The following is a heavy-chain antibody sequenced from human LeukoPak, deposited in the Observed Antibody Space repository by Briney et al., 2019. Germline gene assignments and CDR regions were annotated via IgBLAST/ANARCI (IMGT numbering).Heavy chain of an antibody. Sequence: PSENLSLTCTVSGGSISSYYWSWIRQPPGKGLEWIGYIYYSGSTNYNPSLKSRVTISVDTSKNQFSLKLSSVTAADTAVYYCARVVRGVTGIDYWGQGTLVTVSS. J-gene: IGHJ4*02. CDR3: ARVVRGVTGIDY. D-gene: IGHD3-10*01. V-gene: IGHV4-59*12. CDR2: IYYSGST. CDR1: GGSISSYY.